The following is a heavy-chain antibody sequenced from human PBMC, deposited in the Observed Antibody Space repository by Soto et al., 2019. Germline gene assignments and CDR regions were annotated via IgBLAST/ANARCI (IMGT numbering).Heavy chain of an antibody. CDR3: AKDHQIVGATGGSFDY. D-gene: IGHD1-26*01. J-gene: IGHJ4*02. CDR1: GFTFSNYA. CDR2: VSGPGDRT. Sequence: GSLRLSCAASGFTFSNYAMTWVRQAPGKGLEWVSDVSGPGDRTYYADSVKGRFTISRDNSKNTLYLQMNSLRAEDTAVYYCAKDHQIVGATGGSFDYWGQGTLVTVSS. V-gene: IGHV3-23*01.